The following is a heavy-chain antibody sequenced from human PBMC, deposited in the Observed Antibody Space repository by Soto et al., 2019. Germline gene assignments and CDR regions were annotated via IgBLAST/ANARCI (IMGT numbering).Heavy chain of an antibody. V-gene: IGHV1-46*01. CDR3: AREAGGAHSG. Sequence: QVQLVQSGAEVKKPGASVKVSCKASGYTFTSYYMHWVRQAPGQGLEWMGIINPSGGSTSYAQKVQGVVTRTRDTSTSPVYMELGSLRSEDTAGYYCAREAGGAHSGWGQGTLVTVSS. J-gene: IGHJ4*02. D-gene: IGHD2-15*01. CDR1: GYTFTSYY. CDR2: INPSGGST.